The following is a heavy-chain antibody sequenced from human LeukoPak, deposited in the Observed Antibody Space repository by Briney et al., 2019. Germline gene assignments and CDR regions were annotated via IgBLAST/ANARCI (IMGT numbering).Heavy chain of an antibody. Sequence: GGSLRLSCAASGFTFSSYAMHWVRQAPGKGLEWVAVISYDGSNKYYADSVKGRFTISRDNSKNTLYLQMNSLRAEDTAVYYCAITVHCSSTTDCYSYF. V-gene: IGHV3-30-3*01. CDR1: GFTFSSYA. CDR2: ISYDGSNK. J-gene: IGHJ1*01. CDR3: AITVHCSSTTDCYSYF. D-gene: IGHD2/OR15-2a*01.